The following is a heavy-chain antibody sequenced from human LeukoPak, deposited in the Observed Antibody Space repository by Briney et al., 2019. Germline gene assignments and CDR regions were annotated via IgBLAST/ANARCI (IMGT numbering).Heavy chain of an antibody. J-gene: IGHJ4*02. CDR1: GFTFSSYE. CDR2: ISSSGSAI. D-gene: IGHD3-10*01. V-gene: IGHV3-48*03. CDR3: ARDRYGSGDY. Sequence: GGSLRLSCAASGFTFSSYEMNWVRQAPGKGLEWVSYISSSGSAIYYADSVKGRFTISRDNAKNSLYLQMNSLRAEDTAVYYCARDRYGSGDYWGQGTLVTVSS.